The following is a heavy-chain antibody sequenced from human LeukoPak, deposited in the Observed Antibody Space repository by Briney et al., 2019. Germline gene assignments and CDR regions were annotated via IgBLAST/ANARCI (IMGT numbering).Heavy chain of an antibody. CDR2: IYYSGTT. D-gene: IGHD5-18*01. CDR3: AKGAGGFSYYNWFDP. CDR1: GGSISNYY. Sequence: SETLSLTCTVSGGSISNYYWSWIRQPPGKGLEWIGSIYYSGTTHYSPSLESRVTISVDTSKNQFSLKLASVTAADTAIYYCAKGAGGFSYYNWFDPWGQGTLVTVSS. V-gene: IGHV4-59*12. J-gene: IGHJ5*02.